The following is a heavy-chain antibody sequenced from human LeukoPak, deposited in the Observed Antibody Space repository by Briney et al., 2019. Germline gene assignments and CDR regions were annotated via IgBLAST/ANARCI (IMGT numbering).Heavy chain of an antibody. Sequence: GGSLRLSCAASGFTFSSYSMNWVRQAPGKGLEWVSSISSSSSHIYYADSVKGRFTISRDNAKNSLYLQMNSLRAEDTAVYYCARGYCSSTSCYAGDYWGQGTLVTVSS. CDR2: ISSSSSHI. V-gene: IGHV3-21*04. J-gene: IGHJ4*02. D-gene: IGHD2-2*01. CDR1: GFTFSSYS. CDR3: ARGYCSSTSCYAGDY.